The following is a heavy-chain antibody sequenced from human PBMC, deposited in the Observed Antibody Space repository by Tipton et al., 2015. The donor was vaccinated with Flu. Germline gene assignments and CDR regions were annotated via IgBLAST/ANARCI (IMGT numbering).Heavy chain of an antibody. J-gene: IGHJ4*02. CDR1: GGSISSYY. CDR3: ARLFSHYSSGWHFDY. V-gene: IGHV4-59*01. Sequence: TLSLTCAVYGGSISSYYWSWIRQPPGKGLEWIGYIYYSGSTNYNPSLKSRVTISVDTSKNQFSLKLSSVTAADTAVYYCARLFSHYSSGWHFDYWGQGTLVTVSS. CDR2: IYYSGST. D-gene: IGHD6-19*01.